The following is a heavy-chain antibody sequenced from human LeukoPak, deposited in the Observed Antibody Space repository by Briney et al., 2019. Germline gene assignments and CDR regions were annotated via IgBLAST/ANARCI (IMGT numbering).Heavy chain of an antibody. CDR3: ARNHCTRNGCYDDFYYGMDV. CDR2: INPNNAGT. V-gene: IGHV1-2*02. D-gene: IGHD3-16*01. J-gene: IGHJ6*02. Sequence: ASVTVSCKACGYTFTDYYVDWVRQAPGQGLDGIGWINPNNAGTEYVAQFKARVAMTRDPSPNTAYMDLSTLGSDDTALYSCARNHCTRNGCYDDFYYGMDVWGQETTVTVPS. CDR1: GYTFTDYY.